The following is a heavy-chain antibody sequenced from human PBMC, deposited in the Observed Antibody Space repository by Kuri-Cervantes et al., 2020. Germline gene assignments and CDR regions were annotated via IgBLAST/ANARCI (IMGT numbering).Heavy chain of an antibody. CDR2: IKQDGSEK. CDR3: ARDSLVAGTFGY. V-gene: IGHV3-7*01. D-gene: IGHD6-19*01. Sequence: GESLKISCAASGFTFSSYWMSWVRQAPGKGLEWVANIKQDGSEKYYVDSVKGRFTISRDNAKNSLYLQMNSLRAEDTAVYYCARDSLVAGTFGYWGQGTLVTVSS. J-gene: IGHJ4*02. CDR1: GFTFSSYW.